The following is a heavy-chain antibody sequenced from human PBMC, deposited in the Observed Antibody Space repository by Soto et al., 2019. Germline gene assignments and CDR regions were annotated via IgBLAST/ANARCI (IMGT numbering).Heavy chain of an antibody. CDR2: IWDDGSNK. V-gene: IGHV3-33*01. CDR3: ARERLNYYDDWGMDV. CDR1: GFTFSSYG. Sequence: QVQLVESGGGVVQPGRSLRLSCAASGFTFSSYGMHWVRQAPGKGLEWVAVIWDDGSNKYYADSVKGRFTISRDNSKNTLYLQMNSLRAEDTAVYYCARERLNYYDDWGMDVWGQGTTVTVSS. J-gene: IGHJ6*02.